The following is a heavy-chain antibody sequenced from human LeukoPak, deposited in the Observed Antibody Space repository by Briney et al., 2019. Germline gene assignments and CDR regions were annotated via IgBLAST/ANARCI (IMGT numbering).Heavy chain of an antibody. CDR2: IKQDGSEK. Sequence: GGSLRLSCAASGFTFSSYWMSWVRQAPGKGLEWVANIKQDGSEKYYVDSVKGRFTISRDNAKNSLYLQMNSLRAEDTAVYYCARGTSGIDSSSWYWALRHRRSWFDPWGQGTLVTVSS. J-gene: IGHJ5*02. D-gene: IGHD6-13*01. CDR1: GFTFSSYW. V-gene: IGHV3-7*01. CDR3: ARGTSGIDSSSWYWALRHRRSWFDP.